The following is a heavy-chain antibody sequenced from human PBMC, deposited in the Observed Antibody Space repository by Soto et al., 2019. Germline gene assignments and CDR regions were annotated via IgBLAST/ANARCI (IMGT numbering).Heavy chain of an antibody. CDR2: IDPSDSYT. Sequence: GESLKISCKGSGYSFTSYWISWVRQMPGKGLEWMGRIDPSDSYTNYSPSFQGHVTISADKSISTAYLQWSSLKVSDTAMYYCARQSSSWHDAFDIWGQGTMVTVSS. CDR3: ARQSSSWHDAFDI. V-gene: IGHV5-10-1*01. CDR1: GYSFTSYW. J-gene: IGHJ3*02. D-gene: IGHD6-13*01.